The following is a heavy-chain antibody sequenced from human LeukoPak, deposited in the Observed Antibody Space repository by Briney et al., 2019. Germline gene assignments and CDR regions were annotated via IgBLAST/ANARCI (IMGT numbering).Heavy chain of an antibody. V-gene: IGHV4-34*01. J-gene: IGHJ4*02. CDR1: GGSFSGYY. CDR3: ARRSAGSYRGN. D-gene: IGHD1-26*01. Sequence: SETLSLTCAVYGGSFSGYYWSWIRQPPGKGLEWIGEINHSGSTNYNPSLKSRVTISVDTSKNQFSLKLSSVTAADTAVYYCARRSAGSYRGNWGQGTLVTVSS. CDR2: INHSGST.